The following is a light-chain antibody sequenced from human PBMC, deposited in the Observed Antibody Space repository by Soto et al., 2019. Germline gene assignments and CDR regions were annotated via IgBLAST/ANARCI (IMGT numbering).Light chain of an antibody. J-gene: IGKJ4*01. CDR1: QSVGND. CDR2: YAS. Sequence: EIVLTQPPATLSLSPGDRATLSCRASQSVGNDLVWYHQKRGQAPRVLIYYASNRATGIPARFTDSGSGTDFTLTISGLEPEDFAFYYCQQRNSWPPTVGGGTRVEIQ. CDR3: QQRNSWPPT. V-gene: IGKV3-11*01.